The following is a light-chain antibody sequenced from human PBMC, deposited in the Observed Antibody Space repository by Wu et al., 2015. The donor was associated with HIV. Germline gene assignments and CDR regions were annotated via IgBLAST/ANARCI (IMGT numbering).Light chain of an antibody. CDR2: HSS. CDR3: QQYNDWPPKLT. V-gene: IGKV3D-15*01. Sequence: EIVLTQSPDTLYLSPGERATLSCRASQTVTSNYLAWYQHKPGQAPRLLIYHSSTRATGISDRFSGSGSGTDFTLTISNMQSEDFAVYYCQQYNDWPPKLTFGGGTKVEIK. CDR1: QTVTSN. J-gene: IGKJ4*01.